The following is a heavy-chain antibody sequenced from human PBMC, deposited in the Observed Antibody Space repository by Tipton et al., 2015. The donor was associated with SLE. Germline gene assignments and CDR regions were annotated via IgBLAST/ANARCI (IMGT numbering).Heavy chain of an antibody. CDR3: AVITGTGVDY. V-gene: IGHV4-39*07. Sequence: LRLSCIVSGGSISTSTYYWDWFRQAPGKGLGWIGSGFYSGSTNYNPSLKSRVTISVDTSKNQFSLKLSSVTAADTAVYYCAVITGTGVDYWGQGTLVTVSS. D-gene: IGHD1-20*01. J-gene: IGHJ4*02. CDR2: GFYSGST. CDR1: GGSISTSTYY.